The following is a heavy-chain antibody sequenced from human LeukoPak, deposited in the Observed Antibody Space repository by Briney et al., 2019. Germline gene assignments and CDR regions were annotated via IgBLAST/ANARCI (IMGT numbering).Heavy chain of an antibody. CDR2: IWYDGSNK. J-gene: IGHJ4*02. CDR3: AKDPGTYYFDY. Sequence: GGSLRLSCAASGFTFSSYGMHWVRQGSGKGLEWVAVIWYDGSNKYYADSVKGRFTISRDNSKNTLYLQMNSLRAEDTAVYCCAKDPGTYYFDYWGQGTLVTVSS. D-gene: IGHD1-1*01. CDR1: GFTFSSYG. V-gene: IGHV3-33*06.